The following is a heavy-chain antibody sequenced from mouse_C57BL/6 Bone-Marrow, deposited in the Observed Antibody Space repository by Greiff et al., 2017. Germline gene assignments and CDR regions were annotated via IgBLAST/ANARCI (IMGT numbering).Heavy chain of an antibody. CDR2: INPNNGGT. V-gene: IGHV1-26*01. CDR3: ARRAYYYGSSYDYFDD. Sequence: EVQLQQSGPELVKPGASVKISCKASGYTFTDYYMNWVKQSHGKSLEWIGDINPNNGGTSYNQKFKGKATLTVDKSSSTAYMELRSLTSEDSAVXYCARRAYYYGSSYDYFDDWGQGTTLTVSS. D-gene: IGHD1-1*01. CDR1: GYTFTDYY. J-gene: IGHJ2*01.